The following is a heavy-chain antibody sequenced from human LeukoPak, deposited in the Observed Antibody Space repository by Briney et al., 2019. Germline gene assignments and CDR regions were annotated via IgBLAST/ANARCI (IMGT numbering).Heavy chain of an antibody. CDR2: INPNSGGT. V-gene: IGHV1-2*02. D-gene: IGHD4-23*01. Sequence: ASVKVSCKASGYTFTGYYMHWVRQAPGQGLEWMGWINPNSGGTNYAQKFQGRVTMTRDTSISTAYMELSRLRSDDTAVYYCARVDYGGNYWYFDLWGRGTLVTVSS. CDR1: GYTFTGYY. J-gene: IGHJ2*01. CDR3: ARVDYGGNYWYFDL.